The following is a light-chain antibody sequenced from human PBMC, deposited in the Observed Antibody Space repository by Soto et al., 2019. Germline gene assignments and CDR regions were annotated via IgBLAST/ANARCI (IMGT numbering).Light chain of an antibody. CDR2: DAS. CDR1: QSVRSN. CDR3: QQYNYWPPWT. J-gene: IGKJ1*01. V-gene: IGKV3-15*01. Sequence: IVMTQSPVTLSVAPGERGTLSCSSSQSVRSNLSWYQQKPGQAPRLLMYDASTRATGIPARFSGSGSGTEFTLTISSLQSEDFAVYYCQQYNYWPPWTFGQGTKVDIK.